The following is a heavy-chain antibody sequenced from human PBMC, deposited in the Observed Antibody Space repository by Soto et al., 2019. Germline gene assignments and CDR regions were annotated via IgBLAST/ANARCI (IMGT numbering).Heavy chain of an antibody. V-gene: IGHV4-31*03. J-gene: IGHJ6*02. CDR1: GGSISSGGYY. CDR2: IYYSGST. Sequence: SETLSLTCTVSGGSISSGGYYWSWIRQHPGKGLEWIGYIYYSGSTYYNPSLKSRVTISVDTSKNQFSLKLSSVTAADTAVYYCAREPLGYCSGGSCYSDGMDVWGQGTTVTVS. CDR3: AREPLGYCSGGSCYSDGMDV. D-gene: IGHD2-15*01.